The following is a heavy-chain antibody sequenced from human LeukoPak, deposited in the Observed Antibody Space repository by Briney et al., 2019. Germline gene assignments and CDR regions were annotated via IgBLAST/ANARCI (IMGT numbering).Heavy chain of an antibody. CDR2: ISESGGST. J-gene: IGHJ6*02. D-gene: IGHD5-24*01. V-gene: IGHV3-23*01. CDR3: AKILERELQYYYYGMDV. Sequence: GGSLRLSCVVSGFTFSTSAMSWVRQAPGKGLEWVSGISESGGSTYYADSVKGRFTSSRDNSKNTLYLQMNSLRAEDTAVYYCAKILERELQYYYYGMDVWGQGTSVTVSS. CDR1: GFTFSTSA.